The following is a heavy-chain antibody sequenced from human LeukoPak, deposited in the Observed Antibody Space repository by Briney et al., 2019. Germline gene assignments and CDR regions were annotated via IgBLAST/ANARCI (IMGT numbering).Heavy chain of an antibody. CDR3: AKKAYYDSSGLGFPWDY. J-gene: IGHJ4*02. V-gene: IGHV3-23*01. D-gene: IGHD3-22*01. Sequence: GGSLRLSCAASGFTFSSYSMSWVRQAPGKGLEWVSAISGSGGSTYYADSVKGRFTISRDNSKNTLYLQMNSLRAEDTAVYYCAKKAYYDSSGLGFPWDYWGQGTLVTVSS. CDR1: GFTFSSYS. CDR2: ISGSGGST.